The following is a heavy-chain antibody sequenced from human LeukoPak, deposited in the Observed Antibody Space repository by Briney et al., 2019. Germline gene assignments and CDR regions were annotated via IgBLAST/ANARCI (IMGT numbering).Heavy chain of an antibody. D-gene: IGHD3-22*01. CDR1: DFTVSNNY. V-gene: IGHV3-53*01. CDR3: ARGGIVDYYYYYGMDV. Sequence: GGSLRLTCAASDFTVSNNYMNWVRQAPGKGLEWVSVIYSGGSTYYADSVKGRFTISRDNSKNTVFLQMSSLRAEDTAVYYCARGGIVDYYYYYGMDVWGQGTTVTVSS. CDR2: IYSGGST. J-gene: IGHJ6*02.